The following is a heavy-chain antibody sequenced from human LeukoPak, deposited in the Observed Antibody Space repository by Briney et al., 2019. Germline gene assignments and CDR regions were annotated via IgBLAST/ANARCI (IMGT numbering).Heavy chain of an antibody. CDR1: GYTLTELS. Sequence: AASVKVSCKVSGYTLTELSMDWVRQAPGKGLEWMGGFDPEDGETIYAQKFQGRVTMTEDTSTDTAYMELSSLRSEDTAVYYCATDFYSYGRFWGQGTLVTVSS. CDR2: FDPEDGET. V-gene: IGHV1-24*01. D-gene: IGHD5-18*01. J-gene: IGHJ4*02. CDR3: ATDFYSYGRF.